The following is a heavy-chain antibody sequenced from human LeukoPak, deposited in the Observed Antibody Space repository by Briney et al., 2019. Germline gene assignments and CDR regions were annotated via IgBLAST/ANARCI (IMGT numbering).Heavy chain of an antibody. CDR3: ARAPDTAMVPPYYYYYMDV. CDR2: IYYSGNT. Sequence: SETLSLTCTVSGGSISRSQYYWGWIRQPPGKGLEWIGTIYYSGNTFYNPSLKSRVTISVDTSKNQFSLKLSSVTAADTAVYYCARAPDTAMVPPYYYYYMDVWGKGTTVTVSS. CDR1: GGSISRSQYY. D-gene: IGHD5-18*01. V-gene: IGHV4-39*07. J-gene: IGHJ6*03.